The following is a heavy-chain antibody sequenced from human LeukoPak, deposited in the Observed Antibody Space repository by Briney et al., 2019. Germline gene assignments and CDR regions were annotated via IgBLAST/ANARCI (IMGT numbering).Heavy chain of an antibody. CDR3: ARHGDGESGSYYPLGY. Sequence: WIRQPPGKGLEWIGSIYYSGSTYYNPSLKSRVTISVDTSKNQFSLKLSSVTAADTAVYYCARHGDGESGSYYPLGYWGQGTLVTVSS. D-gene: IGHD1-26*01. V-gene: IGHV4-39*01. CDR2: IYYSGST. J-gene: IGHJ4*02.